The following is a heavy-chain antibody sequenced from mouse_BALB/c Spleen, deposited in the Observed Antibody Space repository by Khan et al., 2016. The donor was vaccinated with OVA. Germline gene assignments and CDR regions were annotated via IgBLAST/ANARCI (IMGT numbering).Heavy chain of an antibody. D-gene: IGHD2-10*01. CDR1: GYTFTNYG. V-gene: IGHV9-3-1*01. J-gene: IGHJ4*01. CDR3: ARPPYFSYVMVF. CDR2: INTYTGEP. Sequence: QIQLVQSGPELKKPGETVKISCKASGYTFTNYGMNWVKQAPGKGLKWMGWINTYTGEPTYADDFKGRFAFSLKTSASTAYLQINNLKHEDTATYFCARPPYFSYVMVFWGQGTSITVSS.